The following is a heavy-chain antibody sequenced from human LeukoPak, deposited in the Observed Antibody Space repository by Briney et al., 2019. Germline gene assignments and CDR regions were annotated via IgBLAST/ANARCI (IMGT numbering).Heavy chain of an antibody. CDR3: ARAAEYLGY. J-gene: IGHJ4*02. Sequence: SETLSLTCAVYGGSFSGYYWSWIRQPPGKGLEWIGEINHSGSTNYNPSLKSRVTISVDTSKNQFSLKLSSVTAADTAVYYCARAAEYLGYWGQGTLATVSS. V-gene: IGHV4-34*01. CDR2: INHSGST. CDR1: GGSFSGYY.